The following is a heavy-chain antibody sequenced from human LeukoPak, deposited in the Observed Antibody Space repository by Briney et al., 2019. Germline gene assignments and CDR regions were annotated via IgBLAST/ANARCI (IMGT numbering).Heavy chain of an antibody. CDR1: GGSISSVGYY. CDR2: IYYTGTTT. J-gene: IGHJ5*02. CDR3: ARATGGAAAADFDP. Sequence: SETLSLTCTVSGGSISSVGYYWSWIRQHPGKGLEWIGNIYYTGTTTYYNPSLKSRATISVDTSKNHFSLKLTSVTAADTAVYYCARATGGAAAADFDPWGQGTLVTVSS. D-gene: IGHD6-13*01. V-gene: IGHV4-31*03.